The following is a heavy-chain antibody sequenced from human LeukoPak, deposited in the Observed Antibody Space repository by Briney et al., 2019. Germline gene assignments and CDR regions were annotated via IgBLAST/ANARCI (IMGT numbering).Heavy chain of an antibody. J-gene: IGHJ4*02. CDR2: ITSGSSTI. D-gene: IGHD3-3*01. CDR3: ARPLRESGYFYFDY. V-gene: IGHV3-11*04. CDR1: GFTFSDYS. Sequence: GGSLRLSCAASGFTFSDYSMSWVRQAPGKGLEWVSYITSGSSTIYYPDSVKGRFTISRDNAKNSLYLQMNSLRAEDTAIYYCARPLRESGYFYFDYWGQGTLVTVSS.